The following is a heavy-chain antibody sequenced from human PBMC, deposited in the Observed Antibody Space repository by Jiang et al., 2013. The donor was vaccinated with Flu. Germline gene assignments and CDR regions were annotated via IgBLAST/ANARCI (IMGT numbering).Heavy chain of an antibody. CDR2: ISAYNGNT. J-gene: IGHJ6*02. CDR3: ARDIYYDILTGYYNLAFYHNAGPQYYYYYGMDV. D-gene: IGHD3-9*01. Sequence: RQAPGQGLEWMGWISAYNGNTNYAQKLQGRVTMTTDTSTSTAYMELRSLRSDDTAVYYCARDIYYDILTGYYNLAFYHNAGPQYYYYYGMDVWGQGTTVTVSS. V-gene: IGHV1-18*01.